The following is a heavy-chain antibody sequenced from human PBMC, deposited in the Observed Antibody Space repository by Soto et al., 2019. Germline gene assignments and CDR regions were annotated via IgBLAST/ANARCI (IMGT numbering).Heavy chain of an antibody. D-gene: IGHD6-13*01. Sequence: SVKVSCKASGGTFSSYAISWVRQAPGRGLEWMGGIIPLFGTTNYAQKFRGRVTVTADESTSTVYMELRSLRFEDTAVYYCARAHGSSWYNWFDPWGQGTLVTVSS. CDR1: GGTFSSYA. CDR2: IIPLFGTT. CDR3: ARAHGSSWYNWFDP. J-gene: IGHJ5*02. V-gene: IGHV1-69*13.